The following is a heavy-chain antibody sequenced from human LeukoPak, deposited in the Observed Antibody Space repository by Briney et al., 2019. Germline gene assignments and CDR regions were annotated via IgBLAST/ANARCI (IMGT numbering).Heavy chain of an antibody. J-gene: IGHJ4*02. CDR1: GFTFSSYG. Sequence: GGSLRLSCAASGFTFSSYGTHWVRQAPGKGLEWVAVIWYDGSNKYYADSVKGRFTISRDNSKNTLYLQMNSLRAEDTAVYYCAKNTRRYYYGSGVDYFDYWGQGTLVTVSS. V-gene: IGHV3-33*06. CDR3: AKNTRRYYYGSGVDYFDY. CDR2: IWYDGSNK. D-gene: IGHD3-10*01.